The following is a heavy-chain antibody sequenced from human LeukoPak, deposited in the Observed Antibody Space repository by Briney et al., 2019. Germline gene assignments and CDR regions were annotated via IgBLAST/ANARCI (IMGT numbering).Heavy chain of an antibody. V-gene: IGHV4-30-4*01. D-gene: IGHD4-17*01. CDR2: IYYSGTT. CDR3: ARDDDDGDYVGWFDP. CDR1: GASISSGYYS. J-gene: IGHJ5*02. Sequence: SQTLSLTCTVSGASISSGYYSWSWLRQSPGKGLEWIGYIYYSGTTYYSPSLKSRLTISLDTSKNHLSLKLTSVTAADTAIYYCARDDDDGDYVGWFDPWGQGTLVTVSS.